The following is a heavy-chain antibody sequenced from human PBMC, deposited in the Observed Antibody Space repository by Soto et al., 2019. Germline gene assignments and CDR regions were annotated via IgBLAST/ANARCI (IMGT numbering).Heavy chain of an antibody. CDR2: IYWDDDK. CDR1: GFSLRTSGVG. V-gene: IGHV2-5*02. D-gene: IGHD3-10*01. CDR3: AHRHRDYYGSGSYYKTRGGRDYYYYYMDV. Sequence: SGPTLVNPTQTLTLTCTFSGFSLRTSGVGVGWIRQPPGKALEWLALIYWDDDKRYSPSLKSRLTITKDTSKNQVVLKMTNMDPVDTATYYCAHRHRDYYGSGSYYKTRGGRDYYYYYMDVWGKGTTVTVSS. J-gene: IGHJ6*03.